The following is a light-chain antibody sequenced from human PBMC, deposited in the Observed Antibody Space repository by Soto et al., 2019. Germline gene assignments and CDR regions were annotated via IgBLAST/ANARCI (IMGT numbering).Light chain of an antibody. Sequence: DIQMTQSPASLAASLGDRITISCRASQTISNYLNWYHQKPGEAPNILIYGSSTLKSGVPSTFSGSGSGTEFTLSISSLQPEDFGTYYCQQSYNVPFTFGPGTKV. CDR1: QTISNY. V-gene: IGKV1-39*01. CDR3: QQSYNVPFT. J-gene: IGKJ3*01. CDR2: GSS.